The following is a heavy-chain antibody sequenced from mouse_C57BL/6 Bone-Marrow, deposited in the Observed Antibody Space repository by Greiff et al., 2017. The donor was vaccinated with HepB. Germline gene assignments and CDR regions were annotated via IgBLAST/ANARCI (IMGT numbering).Heavy chain of an antibody. J-gene: IGHJ2*01. CDR1: GFTFSSFG. V-gene: IGHV5-17*02. Sequence: EVQGVESGGGLVQPGGSRKLSCAASGFTFSSFGMHWVRQAPEKGLEWVAFISNGGNTIYYADTLKGRFTVSRDNPRNTLFLQMTSLRSEDTAIYYCGRGDYGGQGTTLTVSS. CDR3: GRGDY. CDR2: ISNGGNTI.